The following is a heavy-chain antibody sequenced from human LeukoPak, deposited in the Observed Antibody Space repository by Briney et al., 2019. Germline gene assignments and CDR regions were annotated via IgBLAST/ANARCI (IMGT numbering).Heavy chain of an antibody. CDR1: GYTFTSYA. V-gene: IGHV1-2*06. CDR3: ARDHLLFRQPPNWFDP. D-gene: IGHD1-14*01. CDR2: IKPNSGGT. Sequence: ASVKVSCKASGYTFTSYAMNWVRQAPGQGLEWMGRIKPNSGGTNYGQKFQGRVTMTRDTSISIAYMELSNLRSDDTAVYYCARDHLLFRQPPNWFDPWGQGTLVTVSS. J-gene: IGHJ5*02.